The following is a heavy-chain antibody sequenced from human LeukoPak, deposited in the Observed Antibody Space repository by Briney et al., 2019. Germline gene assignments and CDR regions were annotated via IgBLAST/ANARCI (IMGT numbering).Heavy chain of an antibody. CDR1: GGSISSSSYY. CDR3: ARLVVSSWYHEVLLGRDY. J-gene: IGHJ4*02. Sequence: PSETLSLTCTVSGGSISSSSYYWGWIRQPPGKGLEWIGSIYYSGSAYYNPSLKSRVTISVDTSKNQISLKLSSVTAADAAVYYCARLVVSSWYHEVLLGRDYWGQGTLVIVSS. V-gene: IGHV4-39*01. CDR2: IYYSGSA. D-gene: IGHD6-13*01.